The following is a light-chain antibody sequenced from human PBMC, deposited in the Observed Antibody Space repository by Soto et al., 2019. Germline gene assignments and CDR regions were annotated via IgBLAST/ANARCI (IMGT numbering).Light chain of an antibody. CDR2: VAS. J-gene: IGKJ1*01. CDR3: QHYGSSPWT. CDR1: QSVGGSY. V-gene: IGKV3-20*01. Sequence: EIVLTQSPGTLSLSPGERATLSCRASQSVGGSYLAWFQQKPGQAPRLLIYVASTRATGVPDRFSGSGFATDFSLTINRLEPEDFAVYYCQHYGSSPWTFGQGTKVDIK.